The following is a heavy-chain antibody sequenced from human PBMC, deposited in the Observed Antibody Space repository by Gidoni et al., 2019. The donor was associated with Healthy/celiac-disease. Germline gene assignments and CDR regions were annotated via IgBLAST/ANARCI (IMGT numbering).Heavy chain of an antibody. V-gene: IGHV4-30-4*07. CDR1: GGSISSGGYS. CDR3: ARGGMTTPLGRIDY. J-gene: IGHJ4*02. Sequence: QVQLQESGPGLVKPSQTLSLTCAVSGGSISSGGYSWSWIRQPPGKGLEWIGYIYYSGSTYYNPSLKSRVTISGDTSKNQFSLKLSSVTAADTAVYYCARGGMTTPLGRIDYWGQGTLVTVSS. CDR2: IYYSGST.